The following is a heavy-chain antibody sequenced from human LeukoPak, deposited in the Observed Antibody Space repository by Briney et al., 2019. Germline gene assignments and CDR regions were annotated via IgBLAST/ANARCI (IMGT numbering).Heavy chain of an antibody. J-gene: IGHJ5*02. CDR2: IIPSDGFT. Sequence: ASVKVSCKASGYTFSSYYVHWVRQAPGQGLEWMGMIIPSDGFTSYAQKFQGRVTMTRDTSTSTVYMELSSLRSEDTAVYYCARGRWSQNWFDPWGQGTLVTVSS. CDR3: ARGRWSQNWFDP. V-gene: IGHV1-46*01. D-gene: IGHD6-13*01. CDR1: GYTFSSYY.